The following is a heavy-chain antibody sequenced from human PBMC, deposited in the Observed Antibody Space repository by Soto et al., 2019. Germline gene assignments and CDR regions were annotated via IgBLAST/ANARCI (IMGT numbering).Heavy chain of an antibody. CDR3: ASSLTGTTWFDP. Sequence: GGSLRLSCAASGFTFSSYSMNWVRQAPGKGLEWVSSISSSSSYIYYADSVKGRFTISRDNAKNSLYLQMNSLRAEDTAVYYCASSLTGTTWFDPWGQGTLVTVSS. CDR1: GFTFSSYS. CDR2: ISSSSSYI. D-gene: IGHD1-20*01. J-gene: IGHJ5*02. V-gene: IGHV3-21*01.